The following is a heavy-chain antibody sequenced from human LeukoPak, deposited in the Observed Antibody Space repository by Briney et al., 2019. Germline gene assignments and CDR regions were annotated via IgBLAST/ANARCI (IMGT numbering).Heavy chain of an antibody. CDR2: ISYDGSNK. CDR3: ARDPDWGRSSSWYDY. D-gene: IGHD6-13*01. V-gene: IGHV3-30-3*01. Sequence: GGSLRLSCAASGFTFSSYAMHWVRQAPGKGLEWVAVISYDGSNKYYADSVKGRFTISRDNSKNTLYLQMNSLRAEDTAVYYCARDPDWGRSSSWYDYWGQGTLVTVSS. CDR1: GFTFSSYA. J-gene: IGHJ4*02.